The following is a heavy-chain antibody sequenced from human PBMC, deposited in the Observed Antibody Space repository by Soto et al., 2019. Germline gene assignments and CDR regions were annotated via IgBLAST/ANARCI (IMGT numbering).Heavy chain of an antibody. CDR1: GFTFSSYG. J-gene: IGHJ6*02. CDR2: ISYDGSNK. CDR3: AKDHSSSWWYYYYGMDV. D-gene: IGHD6-13*01. V-gene: IGHV3-30*18. Sequence: QVQLVESGGGVVQPGRSLRLSCAASGFTFSSYGMHWVRQAPGKGLEWVAVISYDGSNKYYADSVKGRFTISRDNSKNTLYLQMNSLRAEDTAVYYCAKDHSSSWWYYYYGMDVWGQGTTVTVSS.